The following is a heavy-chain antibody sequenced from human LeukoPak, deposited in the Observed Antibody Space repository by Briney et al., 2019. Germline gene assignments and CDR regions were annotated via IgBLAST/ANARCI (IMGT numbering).Heavy chain of an antibody. Sequence: PGGSLRLSCAASGFTFSSYSMNCVRQAPGKGLECVSSISSSSSYIYYADSVKGRFTISRDNAKNSLYLQMNRLRAEDTAVYYGARAPSSSWYNWFDPWGQGTLVTVSS. V-gene: IGHV3-21*01. CDR3: ARAPSSSWYNWFDP. J-gene: IGHJ5*02. D-gene: IGHD6-13*01. CDR1: GFTFSSYS. CDR2: ISSSSSYI.